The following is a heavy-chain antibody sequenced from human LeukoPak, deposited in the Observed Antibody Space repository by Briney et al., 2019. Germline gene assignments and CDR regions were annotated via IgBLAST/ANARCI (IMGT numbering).Heavy chain of an antibody. Sequence: GGSLRLSCAASGFTFSSYNMNWVRQAPGKGLEWVSSISSSSSYIYYADSVKGRFTISRDNAKNSLYLQMNSLRVEDTAVYYCAKAGITFGGVIVAVDFDYWGQGTLVTVSS. CDR3: AKAGITFGGVIVAVDFDY. CDR2: ISSSSSYI. CDR1: GFTFSSYN. V-gene: IGHV3-21*01. J-gene: IGHJ4*02. D-gene: IGHD3-16*02.